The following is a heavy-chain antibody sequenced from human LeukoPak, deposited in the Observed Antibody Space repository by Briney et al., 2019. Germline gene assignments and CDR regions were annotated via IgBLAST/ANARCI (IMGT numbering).Heavy chain of an antibody. CDR1: GGSFSGYY. Sequence: SETLSLTCAVYGGSFSGYYWSWIRQPPGKGLEWIGEINHSGSTNYNPSLKSRVTISVDTSKNQFSLKLSSVTAADTAVYYCARVGDCSSTSCHGSDWFDPWGQGTLVTVSS. CDR2: INHSGST. V-gene: IGHV4-34*09. J-gene: IGHJ5*02. CDR3: ARVGDCSSTSCHGSDWFDP. D-gene: IGHD2-2*01.